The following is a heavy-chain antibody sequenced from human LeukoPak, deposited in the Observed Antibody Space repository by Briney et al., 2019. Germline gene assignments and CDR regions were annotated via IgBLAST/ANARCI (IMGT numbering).Heavy chain of an antibody. CDR2: IYYSGRT. CDR3: ARGDGATNGYYYYYYMDV. V-gene: IGHV4-59*01. D-gene: IGHD1-26*01. CDR1: GGSISSYY. J-gene: IGHJ6*03. Sequence: SETLSLTCTVSGGSISSYYWSWIRQPPGKGREWIGYIYYSGRTNYNPSLKSRVTISVDTSKNQFSLKLSSVTAADTAVYYCARGDGATNGYYYYYYMDVWGKGTTVTVSS.